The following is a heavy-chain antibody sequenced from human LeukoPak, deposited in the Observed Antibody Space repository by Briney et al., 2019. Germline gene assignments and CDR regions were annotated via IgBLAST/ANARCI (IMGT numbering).Heavy chain of an antibody. D-gene: IGHD6-19*01. CDR2: GNPSEWKT. CDR1: GWSVTNWY. J-gene: IGHJ5*02. Sequence: SVNVSCKASGWSVTNWYMQGVRQAPAQGREGMGRGNPSEWKTSFAQKFQGTGTMTRDPSTSTLYMELTRLRTADPDVYYCARVAASVARGWFDPWGQGTLVTVSS. V-gene: IGHV1-46*01. CDR3: ARVAASVARGWFDP.